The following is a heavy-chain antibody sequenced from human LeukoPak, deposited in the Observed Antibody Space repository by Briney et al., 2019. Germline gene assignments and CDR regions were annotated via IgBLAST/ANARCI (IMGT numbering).Heavy chain of an antibody. D-gene: IGHD6-25*01. CDR3: ARRGGNSGRNWFDP. V-gene: IGHV4-39*01. CDR2: IYYSGST. Sequence: SETLSLTCTVSGGSISSSHYYWAWIRQSPEKGLEWIGNIYYSGSTYYNPSLKSRVTISVDTSKNQFSLKLTSVTAADTAVYYCARRGGNSGRNWFDPWGQGTLVTVSS. J-gene: IGHJ5*02. CDR1: GGSISSSHYY.